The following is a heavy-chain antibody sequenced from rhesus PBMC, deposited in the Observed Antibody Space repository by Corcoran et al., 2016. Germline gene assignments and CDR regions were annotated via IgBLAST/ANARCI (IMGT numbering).Heavy chain of an antibody. Sequence: QVQLQESGPAVVKPSETLSLTCAVSGGSISSSNWWSWIRQSPGKGLEWIGGIYGSGGSTEYNPSLKSRVTISTDTSKNQFSLKLSSVTAADTAVYYCARLITVTITNAFDFWGQGLRVTVSS. V-gene: IGHV4-93*01. J-gene: IGHJ3*01. CDR2: IYGSGGST. D-gene: IGHD3-9*01. CDR3: ARLITVTITNAFDF. CDR1: GGSISSSNW.